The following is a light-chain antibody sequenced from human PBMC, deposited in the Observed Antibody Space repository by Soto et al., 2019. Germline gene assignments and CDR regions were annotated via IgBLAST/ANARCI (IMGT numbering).Light chain of an antibody. J-gene: IGKJ5*01. V-gene: IGKV1-39*01. CDR2: VAF. Sequence: DIQMTQSPSSLCASVGDTVTMTCRASQSIALSVNWYQQKPGKAPKLLIYVAFTLESGVPSRFSGSGSGTEFTLTIRSLQPEDFATYYCQQSFRSPITVGQGTRLEIK. CDR1: QSIALS. CDR3: QQSFRSPIT.